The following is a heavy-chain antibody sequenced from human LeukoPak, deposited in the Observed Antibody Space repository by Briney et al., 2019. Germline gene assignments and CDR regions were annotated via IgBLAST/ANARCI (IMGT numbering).Heavy chain of an antibody. D-gene: IGHD2-2*01. V-gene: IGHV3-30*02. Sequence: GGSRRPSWPPFGSTSGTFAMHWDRQVQDRGRGWGALISNMGSNKYYADSVKGQFTISRDNSKNTLYLQMNSLRAEDTAVYYCAKDSGCSSTSCPSVGWFDPWGQGTLVTVSS. CDR3: AKDSGCSSTSCPSVGWFDP. CDR1: GSTSGTFA. J-gene: IGHJ5*02. CDR2: ISNMGSNK.